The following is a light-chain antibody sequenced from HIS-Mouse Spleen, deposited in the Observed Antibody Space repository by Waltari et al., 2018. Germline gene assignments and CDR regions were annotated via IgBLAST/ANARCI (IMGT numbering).Light chain of an antibody. CDR3: SSYTSSSTV. V-gene: IGLV2-18*02. CDR1: SSDVGSYNR. Sequence: QSALTQPPSVSGSPGQSVTISCTGTSSDVGSYNRVSWDQQPPGTAPKRMIYEVSNRPSGVPDRFSGSKSGNTASLTISGLQAEDEADYYCSSYTSSSTVFGTGTKVTVL. CDR2: EVS. J-gene: IGLJ1*01.